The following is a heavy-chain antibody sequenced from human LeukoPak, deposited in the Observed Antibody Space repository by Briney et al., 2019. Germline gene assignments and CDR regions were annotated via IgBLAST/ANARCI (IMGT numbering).Heavy chain of an antibody. CDR3: AKSVLLWFGEVLYEDYFDS. Sequence: GGSLRLSCAASGFTFSSYAMNWVRQAPGKGLECVSAISGSGGFTYYADSVKGRFTISRDNSKNTLYLQMNSLRAEDTAVYYCAKSVLLWFGEVLYEDYFDSWGQGTLVTVSS. D-gene: IGHD3-10*01. J-gene: IGHJ4*02. CDR2: ISGSGGFT. V-gene: IGHV3-23*01. CDR1: GFTFSSYA.